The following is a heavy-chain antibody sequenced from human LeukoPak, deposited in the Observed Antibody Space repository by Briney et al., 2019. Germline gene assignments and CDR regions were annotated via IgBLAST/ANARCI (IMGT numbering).Heavy chain of an antibody. CDR1: GFSFSSYW. CDR3: ARDLGYSSFDY. CDR2: IKEDESEK. J-gene: IGHJ4*02. Sequence: GGSLRLSCAASGFSFSSYWMSWVRQAPGKGLQWVANIKEDESEKNYVDSVKGRISISRDNAKNSLYLQMNSLRAEDTAVYYCARDLGYSSFDYWGQGTLVTVSS. V-gene: IGHV3-7*01. D-gene: IGHD6-13*01.